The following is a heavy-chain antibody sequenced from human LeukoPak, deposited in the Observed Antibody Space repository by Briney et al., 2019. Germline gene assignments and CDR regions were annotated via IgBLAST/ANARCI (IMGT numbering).Heavy chain of an antibody. D-gene: IGHD1-26*01. Sequence: GGSLRLSCAATGFTFSSYAMSWVRQAPGKGLEWVSAISGSGGSTYYADSVKGRFTISRDNSKNTLYLQMNSLRAEDTAVYYCAKGKSESYYYYFDYWGQGTLVTVSS. V-gene: IGHV3-23*01. CDR3: AKGKSESYYYYFDY. CDR1: GFTFSSYA. CDR2: ISGSGGST. J-gene: IGHJ4*02.